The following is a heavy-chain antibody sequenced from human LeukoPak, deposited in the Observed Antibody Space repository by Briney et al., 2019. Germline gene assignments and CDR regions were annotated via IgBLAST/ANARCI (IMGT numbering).Heavy chain of an antibody. V-gene: IGHV4-39*01. CDR1: GGSISSSSYY. Sequence: PSETLSLTCTVSGGSISSSSYYWGWIRQPPGKGLEWIGSIYYSGSTYYNPSLKSRVTISVDTSKNQFSLKLSSVTAADTAVYYCARLPLYCSSTSCYPRSYYYYYMDVWGKGTTVTVS. CDR2: IYYSGST. CDR3: ARLPLYCSSTSCYPRSYYYYYMDV. D-gene: IGHD2-2*01. J-gene: IGHJ6*03.